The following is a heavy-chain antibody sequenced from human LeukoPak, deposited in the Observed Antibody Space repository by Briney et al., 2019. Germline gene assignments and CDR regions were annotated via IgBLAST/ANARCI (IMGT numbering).Heavy chain of an antibody. Sequence: WGSLRLSCAASGITVSKNYMNWVRQAPGKGLEWVSLVYSDGSKYYADSVKGRFAISTDSSKNTLYLQMNSLRVDDTAVYYCARDPPAVVTNTYAWGQGTLVTASS. J-gene: IGHJ5*02. CDR2: VYSDGSK. CDR3: ARDPPAVVTNTYA. V-gene: IGHV3-66*01. D-gene: IGHD6-13*01. CDR1: GITVSKNY.